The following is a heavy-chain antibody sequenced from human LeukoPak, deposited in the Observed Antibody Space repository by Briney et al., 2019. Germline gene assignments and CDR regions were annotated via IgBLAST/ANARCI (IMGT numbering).Heavy chain of an antibody. J-gene: IGHJ6*04. D-gene: IGHD3-3*02. Sequence: GVSLRFSCVSSGFTIGTAWMSWVRQAPGKGLEWLGHIKSEGEGATTDYAAPAKGRFAISRDDSKNMIYLQMSSLKIDDTAIYYCIAHFPYFYGFDVWGKGTTVTVSS. V-gene: IGHV3-15*01. CDR1: GFTIGTAW. CDR3: IAHFPYFYGFDV. CDR2: IKSEGEGATT.